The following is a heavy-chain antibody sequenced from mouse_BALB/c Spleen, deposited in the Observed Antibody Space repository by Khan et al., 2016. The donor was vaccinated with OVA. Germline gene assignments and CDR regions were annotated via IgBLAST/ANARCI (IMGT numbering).Heavy chain of an antibody. CDR3: ARVYGGDFDY. J-gene: IGHJ2*02. Sequence: EVQLQESGPGLVKPSQSLSLTCTVTGYLITSDYAWNWIRQFPGNKLERMGFISYSGNTKYNPSLKSRFSITRDTSKNQFFLQLNSVTTEDTATYYCARVYGGDFDYWGQGTSLTVSS. CDR1: GYLITSDYA. V-gene: IGHV3-2*02. D-gene: IGHD1-1*01. CDR2: ISYSGNT.